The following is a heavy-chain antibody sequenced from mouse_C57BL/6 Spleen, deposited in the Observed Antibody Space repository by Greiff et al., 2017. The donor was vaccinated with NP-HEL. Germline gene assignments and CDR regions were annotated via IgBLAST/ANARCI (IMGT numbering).Heavy chain of an antibody. D-gene: IGHD4-1*01. V-gene: IGHV1-69*01. J-gene: IGHJ2*01. Sequence: QVQLQQPGAELVMPGASVKLSCKASGYTFTSYWMHWVKQRPGQGLEWIGEIDPSDSYTNYNQKFKGKSTLTVDKSSSTAYMQLSSLTSEDSAVYYCARLGRDFDYWGRGTTLTVSS. CDR2: IDPSDSYT. CDR3: ARLGRDFDY. CDR1: GYTFTSYW.